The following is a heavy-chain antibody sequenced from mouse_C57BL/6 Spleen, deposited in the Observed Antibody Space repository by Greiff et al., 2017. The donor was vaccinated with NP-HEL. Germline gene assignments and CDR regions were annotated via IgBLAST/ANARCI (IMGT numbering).Heavy chain of an antibody. CDR2: IDPSDSYT. CDR1: GYTFTSYW. V-gene: IGHV1-69*01. J-gene: IGHJ1*03. D-gene: IGHD1-1*01. CDR3: ARSYYYGSSTDWYFDV. Sequence: QVQLQQSGAELVMPGASVKLSCKASGYTFTSYWMHWVKQRPGQGLEWIGEIDPSDSYTNYNQKFKGKSTLTVDKSSSTAYMQLSSLTSEDSAVYYCARSYYYGSSTDWYFDVWGTGTTVTVSS.